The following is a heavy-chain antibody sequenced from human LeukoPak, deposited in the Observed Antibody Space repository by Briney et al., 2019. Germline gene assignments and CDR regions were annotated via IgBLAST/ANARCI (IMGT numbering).Heavy chain of an antibody. CDR2: IKQDGSEK. V-gene: IGHV3-7*01. Sequence: GGSLRLSCAASGFTFSSYWMSWVRQAPGKGLEWVANIKQDGSEKYYVDSVKGRFTISRDNAKNSLYLQMNSLRAEDTAVYYCARDAYRYENDGFFDNWGQGTLVTVSS. CDR3: ARDAYRYENDGFFDN. D-gene: IGHD3-10*01. CDR1: GFTFSSYW. J-gene: IGHJ4*02.